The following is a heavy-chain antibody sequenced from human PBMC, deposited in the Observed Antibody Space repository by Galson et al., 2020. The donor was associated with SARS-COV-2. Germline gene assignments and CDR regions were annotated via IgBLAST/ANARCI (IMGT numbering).Heavy chain of an antibody. V-gene: IGHV4-59*01. D-gene: IGHD5-12*01. CDR2: IYLSGST. CDR3: AGDDLGVTTINGLVY. Sequence: SEPLSLTCTVPGGSMRNYYWSWIRQPPGKGPEWSGYIYLSGSTNYNPALESRGIISVDTSKNRFSLTLSSVTAADTARYYCAGDDLGVTTINGLVYWGQGTPVTVSS. CDR1: GGSMRNYY. J-gene: IGHJ4*02.